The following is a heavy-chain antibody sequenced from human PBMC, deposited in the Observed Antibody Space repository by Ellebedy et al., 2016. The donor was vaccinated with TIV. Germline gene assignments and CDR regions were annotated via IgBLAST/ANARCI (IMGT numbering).Heavy chain of an antibody. V-gene: IGHV3-23*01. J-gene: IGHJ5*02. D-gene: IGHD3-10*01. CDR3: ARGASGLDP. CDR1: GFTFSSNW. Sequence: GGSLRLXCSASGFTFSSNWMHWVRQAPGKGLEWVSAITPSGGTTYYADSVKGRFTISRDNSKNTLFLQMKRLRGDDTAVYYCARGASGLDPWGQGTLVTVSS. CDR2: ITPSGGTT.